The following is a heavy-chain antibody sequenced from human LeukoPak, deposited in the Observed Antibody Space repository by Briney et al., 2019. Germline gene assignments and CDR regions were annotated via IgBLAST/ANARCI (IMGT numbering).Heavy chain of an antibody. V-gene: IGHV1-69*01. CDR2: IIPIFGTA. J-gene: IGHJ3*02. CDR3: ARGDSRVLRFSDAFDI. Sequence: SVKVSCKASGGTFSSYAISWVRQAPGQGLEWMGGIIPIFGTANYAQKFQGKVTITADESTSTAYMELSSLRSEDTAVYYCARGDSRVLRFSDAFDIWGQGTMVTVSS. CDR1: GGTFSSYA. D-gene: IGHD3-3*01.